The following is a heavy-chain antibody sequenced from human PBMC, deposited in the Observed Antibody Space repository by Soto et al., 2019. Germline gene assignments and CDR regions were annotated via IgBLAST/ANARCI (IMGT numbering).Heavy chain of an antibody. CDR3: ASDTGTSIHN. CDR1: GGSISSYY. CDR2: IYYSGST. J-gene: IGHJ4*02. Sequence: SETLSLTCTVSGGSISSYYWSWIRQPPGKGLEWIGYIYYSGSTNYNPSLKSRVTISVDTSKNQFSLKLSSVTAADTAVYFCASDTGTSIHNWGPGILVTVSS. D-gene: IGHD2-21*01. V-gene: IGHV4-59*01.